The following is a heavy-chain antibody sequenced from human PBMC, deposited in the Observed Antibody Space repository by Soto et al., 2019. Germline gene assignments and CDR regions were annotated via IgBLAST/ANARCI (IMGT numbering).Heavy chain of an antibody. CDR1: GFSLSTSGVG. CDR2: IYWDDDK. D-gene: IGHD3-10*01. Sequence: QITLKESGPTLVKPTQTLTLTCTFSGFSLSTSGVGVGWIRQPPGKALEWLALIYWDDDKRYSPSLKSRLTITKDTSKNQVVLTMTNMDPVDTATYYCAHSNGVLLWFGEFPEMMKNDAFDIWGQGTMVTVSS. V-gene: IGHV2-5*02. CDR3: AHSNGVLLWFGEFPEMMKNDAFDI. J-gene: IGHJ3*02.